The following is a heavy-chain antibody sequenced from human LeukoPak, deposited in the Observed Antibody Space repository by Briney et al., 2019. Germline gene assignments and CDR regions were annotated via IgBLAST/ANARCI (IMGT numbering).Heavy chain of an antibody. V-gene: IGHV3-15*05. D-gene: IGHD3-10*01. J-gene: IGHJ4*02. Sequence: GGSLRLSCAASGFTFSNAWMSWVRQAPGKGLEWVGRIKSKTDGGTTDYAAPVKGRFTISRHNSKNSLYLQMNSLRTDDTALCYCAKSYYYGSGSPTDYWGQGTLVTVSS. CDR1: GFTFSNAW. CDR3: AKSYYYGSGSPTDY. CDR2: IKSKTDGGTT.